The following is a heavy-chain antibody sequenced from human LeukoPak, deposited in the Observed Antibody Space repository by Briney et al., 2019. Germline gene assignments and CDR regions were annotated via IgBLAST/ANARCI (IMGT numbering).Heavy chain of an antibody. J-gene: IGHJ4*02. CDR1: GYSFSTYW. Sequence: GESLRISCKGSGYSFSTYWITWVRQMPGKGLEWMGRIDPSDSSTMYSPPFQGHVTIATDKSIRTAYLQWSSLKASDTAIYYCGRTYSSTWYAFGYWGQGTLVTVSS. D-gene: IGHD6-13*01. V-gene: IGHV5-10-1*01. CDR3: GRTYSSTWYAFGY. CDR2: IDPSDSST.